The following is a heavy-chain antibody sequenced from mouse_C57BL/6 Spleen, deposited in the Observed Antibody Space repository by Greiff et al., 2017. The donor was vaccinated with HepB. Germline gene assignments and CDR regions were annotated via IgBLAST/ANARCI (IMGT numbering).Heavy chain of an antibody. CDR1: GYSFTDYN. D-gene: IGHD2-3*01. J-gene: IGHJ3*01. CDR2: INPNYGTT. CDR3: AREETYDGSPGFAY. V-gene: IGHV1-39*01. Sequence: EVKLMESGPELVKPGASVKISCKASGYSFTDYNMNWVKQSNGKSLEWIGVINPNYGTTSYNQKFKGKATLTVDQSSSTAYMQLNSLTSEDSAVYYCAREETYDGSPGFAYWGQGTLVTVSA.